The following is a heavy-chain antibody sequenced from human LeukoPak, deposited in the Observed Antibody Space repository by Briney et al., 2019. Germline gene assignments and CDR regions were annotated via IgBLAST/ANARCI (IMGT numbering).Heavy chain of an antibody. CDR2: MNPNSGNT. D-gene: IGHD3-10*01. Sequence: GASVKVSCRASGYTFTSYDINCVRQATGQGLEWMGWMNPNSGNTGYAQEFQGRVTMTRNTFISTAYMELSSLRSEDTAVYYCAVMVRGVSSGYWGQGTLVTVSS. CDR3: AVMVRGVSSGY. V-gene: IGHV1-8*01. J-gene: IGHJ4*02. CDR1: GYTFTSYD.